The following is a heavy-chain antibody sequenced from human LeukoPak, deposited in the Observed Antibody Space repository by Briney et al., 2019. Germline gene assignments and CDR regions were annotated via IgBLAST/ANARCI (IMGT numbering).Heavy chain of an antibody. CDR1: GFSIGSYN. Sequence: PGGSLRLSCAASGFSIGSYNMNWVRQAPGKGLEWVSSISSGSSYIYYADSVKGRFTISRDNAKNSLYLQMDSLRAEDTAMYYCARGDNDSGWNNYYYMDVWGKGTTVTVSS. V-gene: IGHV3-21*01. J-gene: IGHJ6*03. D-gene: IGHD6-19*01. CDR2: ISSGSSYI. CDR3: ARGDNDSGWNNYYYMDV.